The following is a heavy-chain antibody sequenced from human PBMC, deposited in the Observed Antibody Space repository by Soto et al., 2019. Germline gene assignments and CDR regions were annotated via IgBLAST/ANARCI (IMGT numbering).Heavy chain of an antibody. J-gene: IGHJ5*02. CDR1: GGSISSSSYY. CDR2: IYYSGST. CDR3: ARGAARPCGGSCYSGVGWFDP. Sequence: QLQLQESGPGLVKPSETLSLTCTVSGGSISSSSYYWGWIRQPPGKGLEWIGSIYYSGSTYYNPSLKSRVTIPVDTSKNQFSLKLSSVTAADTAVYYCARGAARPCGGSCYSGVGWFDPWGQGTLVTVSS. D-gene: IGHD2-15*01. V-gene: IGHV4-39*01.